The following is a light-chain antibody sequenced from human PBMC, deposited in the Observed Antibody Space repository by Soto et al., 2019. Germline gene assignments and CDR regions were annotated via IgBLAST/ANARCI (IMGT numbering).Light chain of an antibody. V-gene: IGKV3-15*01. CDR2: GAS. Sequence: EIVMTQSPATLSVSPGERATLSCRASQSVSSNLAWYQQKPGQAPRLLMYGASTRATAIPARFSGSGSGTEFTLTISRLEPEDFAVYYCHQLTDWPPQWTFAQGTRLEI. J-gene: IGKJ5*01. CDR1: QSVSSN. CDR3: HQLTDWPPQWT.